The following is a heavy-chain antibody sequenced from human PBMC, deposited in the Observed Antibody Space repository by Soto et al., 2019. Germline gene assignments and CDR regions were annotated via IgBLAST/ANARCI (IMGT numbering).Heavy chain of an antibody. J-gene: IGHJ5*01. CDR1: GGSINNAF. CDR3: AGGNNWFLF. Sequence: PSETLSLTCLVSGGSINNAFWNWIRHTPGKGLQWVGYIYSTGYAAYNPSLEARATISMDKSRNQVSLRLTSVTAEDTATYYCAGGNNWFLFWGQGTPVTVSS. V-gene: IGHV4-4*08. CDR2: IYSTGYA.